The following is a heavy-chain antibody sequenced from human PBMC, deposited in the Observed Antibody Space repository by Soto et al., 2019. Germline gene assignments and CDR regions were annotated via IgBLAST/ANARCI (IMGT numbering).Heavy chain of an antibody. J-gene: IGHJ6*02. CDR1: GGSISSGGYY. Sequence: QVQLQESGPGLVKPSQTLSLTCTVSGGSISSGGYYWSWIRQHPGKGLEWIGYIYYSGSTYYNPSLKSRVTISVDTSKNQFSLKLSSVTAADTAVYYCARALGLSRLLFNTPSGTVTGGMDVWGQGTTVTVSS. D-gene: IGHD2-21*02. V-gene: IGHV4-31*03. CDR2: IYYSGST. CDR3: ARALGLSRLLFNTPSGTVTGGMDV.